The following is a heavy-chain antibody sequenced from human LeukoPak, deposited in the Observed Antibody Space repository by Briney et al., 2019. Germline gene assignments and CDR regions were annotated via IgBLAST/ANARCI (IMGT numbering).Heavy chain of an antibody. J-gene: IGHJ6*03. CDR3: ARDHRPEIQYYYMDV. CDR2: LLYDGNTK. V-gene: IGHV3-33*01. D-gene: IGHD1-14*01. Sequence: PGGSLRLSCAAYGFSLSNYGMHWVRQAPGKGLEWVAALLYDGNTKHYADSVRGRFTISRDISKNTFYLQMNSLTAEDTAVYYCARDHRPEIQYYYMDVWGKGTTVAVSS. CDR1: GFSLSNYG.